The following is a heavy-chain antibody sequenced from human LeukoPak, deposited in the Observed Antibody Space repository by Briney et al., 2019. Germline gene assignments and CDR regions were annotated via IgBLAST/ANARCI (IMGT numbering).Heavy chain of an antibody. V-gene: IGHV3-9*01. CDR2: ISWNSGSI. Sequence: QPGGSLRLSCAASGFTFDDYAMHWVRQAPGKGLEWVSGISWNSGSIGYADSVKGRFTISRDNAKNSLYLQMNSLRVKDTALYYCAKGSLGYCSSTSCWVFDYWGQGTLVTVSS. J-gene: IGHJ4*02. CDR1: GFTFDDYA. CDR3: AKGSLGYCSSTSCWVFDY. D-gene: IGHD2-2*01.